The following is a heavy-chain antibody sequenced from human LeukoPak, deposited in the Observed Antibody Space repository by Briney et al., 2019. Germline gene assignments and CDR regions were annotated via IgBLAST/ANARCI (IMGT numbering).Heavy chain of an antibody. CDR1: GYTFTGYY. CDR2: IIPILGIA. D-gene: IGHD4-17*01. V-gene: IGHV1-69*04. CDR3: AREKDGDYDFDY. Sequence: SVKISCKASGYTFTGYYLHWVRQAPGQGLEWMGRIIPILGIANYAQKFQGRVTITADKATSTAYMDLSSLRSEDTAVYYCAREKDGDYDFDYWGQGTLVTVSS. J-gene: IGHJ4*02.